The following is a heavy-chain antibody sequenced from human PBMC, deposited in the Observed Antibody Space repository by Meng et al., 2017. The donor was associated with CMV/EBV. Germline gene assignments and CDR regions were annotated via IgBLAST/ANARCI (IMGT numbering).Heavy chain of an antibody. V-gene: IGHV3-20*04. CDR2: INWNGGST. J-gene: IGHJ6*02. CDR1: GFTFDDYG. CDR3: ARDTKTYYDFWSGPSGYGMDV. Sequence: GGSLRLSCAASGFTFDDYGMSWVRQAPGKGLEWVSGINWNGGSTGYADSVKGRFTISRDNAKNSLYLQMNSLRAEDTAVYYCARDTKTYYDFWSGPSGYGMDVWGQGTTVTVSS. D-gene: IGHD3-3*01.